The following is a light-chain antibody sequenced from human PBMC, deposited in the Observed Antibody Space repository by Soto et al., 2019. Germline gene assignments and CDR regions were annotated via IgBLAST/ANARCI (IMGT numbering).Light chain of an antibody. Sequence: EIVMTQSPATLSVSPGERATLSCRASQSVSSNLAWYQQKPGQAPRLLIYGASTRATGIPARFSGSGSGTEFTLTISSLQSEDFAVYYCQQYNKWPWTFGQGTRWIS. V-gene: IGKV3-15*01. J-gene: IGKJ1*01. CDR1: QSVSSN. CDR2: GAS. CDR3: QQYNKWPWT.